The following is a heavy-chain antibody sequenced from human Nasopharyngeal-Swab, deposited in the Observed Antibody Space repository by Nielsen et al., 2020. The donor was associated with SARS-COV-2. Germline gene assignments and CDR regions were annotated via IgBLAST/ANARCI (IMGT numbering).Heavy chain of an antibody. CDR3: ARLDPSVVAATKASYYFDY. V-gene: IGHV3-11*01. Sequence: WIRQPPGKGLEWISYISSSSISIYYADSVKGRFTISRDNAKNSLYLQMNSLRAEDTAVYYCARLDPSVVAATKASYYFDYWGQGTLVTVSS. J-gene: IGHJ4*02. CDR2: ISSSSISI. D-gene: IGHD2-15*01.